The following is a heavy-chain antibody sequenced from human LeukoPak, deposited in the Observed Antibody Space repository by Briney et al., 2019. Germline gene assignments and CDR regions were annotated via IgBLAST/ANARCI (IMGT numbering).Heavy chain of an antibody. V-gene: IGHV3-30*18. D-gene: IGHD1-26*01. CDR3: AKDHRGGSYYSEYYFDY. Sequence: PGRSLRLSCAASGFTFSSYGMHWVRQAPGKGLEWVAVIWYDGSNKYYADSVKGRFTISRDNSKNTLYLQMNSLRAEDTAVYYCAKDHRGGSYYSEYYFDYWGQGTLVTVSS. J-gene: IGHJ4*02. CDR1: GFTFSSYG. CDR2: IWYDGSNK.